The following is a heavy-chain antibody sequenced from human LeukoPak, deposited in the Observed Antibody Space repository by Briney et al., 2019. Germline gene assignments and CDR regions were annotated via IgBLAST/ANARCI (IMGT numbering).Heavy chain of an antibody. J-gene: IGHJ3*02. CDR2: ILYDGGNK. Sequence: GGSLRLSCAASGFTFSDHGMHWVRQAPGKGLEWVASILYDGGNKFYADSVKGRFTISRDNSKNMVYLQVNSLRAEDTAVYYCARTREVAATFDAFDIWGQGTMVTVSS. V-gene: IGHV3-33*05. CDR1: GFTFSDHG. CDR3: ARTREVAATFDAFDI. D-gene: IGHD2-15*01.